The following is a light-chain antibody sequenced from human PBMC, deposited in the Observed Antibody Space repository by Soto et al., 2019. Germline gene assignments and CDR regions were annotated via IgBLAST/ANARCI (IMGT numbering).Light chain of an antibody. Sequence: QLTQSPSSLFASVGDRVTITCRACQSISSHLNWYQQKGGQTPLLLIYAAPTLQSEVPPRFSGGGSGTEFTLSISGLQREDFATGYCQQSHSAPLTYGGGTKIQI. J-gene: IGKJ4*01. CDR1: QSISSH. CDR2: AAP. CDR3: QQSHSAPLT. V-gene: IGKV1-39*01.